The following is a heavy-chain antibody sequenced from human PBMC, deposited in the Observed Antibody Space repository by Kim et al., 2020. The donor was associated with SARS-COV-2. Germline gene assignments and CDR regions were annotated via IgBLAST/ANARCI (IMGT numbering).Heavy chain of an antibody. Sequence: SETLSLTCTVSGYSISSGYYWGWIRQPPGKGLQWIGSIYHRGSTYYNPSLKSRVTISVDTSKNQFSLKLTSVTAADTAVYYCAREEGNYYSYYKVGYHYGMDVWGQGTTVTASS. V-gene: IGHV4-38-2*02. J-gene: IGHJ6*02. CDR2: IYHRGST. CDR1: GYSISSGYY. D-gene: IGHD3-10*01. CDR3: AREEGNYYSYYKVGYHYGMDV.